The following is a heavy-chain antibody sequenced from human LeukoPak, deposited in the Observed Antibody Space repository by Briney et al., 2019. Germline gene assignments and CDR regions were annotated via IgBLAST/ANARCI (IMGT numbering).Heavy chain of an antibody. J-gene: IGHJ4*02. V-gene: IGHV3-23*01. CDR1: GFTFSSYA. CDR2: ISGSGGST. CDR3: AKDLRFGELFEFDY. Sequence: GGSLRLSCAASGFTFSSYAMTWVRQAPGKGLEWFSAISGSGGSTYYADSVKGRFTISRDNSKNTLYLQMNSLRAEDTAVYYCAKDLRFGELFEFDYWGQGTLVTVSS. D-gene: IGHD3-10*01.